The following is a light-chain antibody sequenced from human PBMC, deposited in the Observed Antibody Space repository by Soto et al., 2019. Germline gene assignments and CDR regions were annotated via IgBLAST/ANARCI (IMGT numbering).Light chain of an antibody. CDR1: SSDVGAYNF. CDR3: SAYTGSRTYV. V-gene: IGLV2-14*03. Sequence: QSALTQHASVSGSPGQSITISCTGTSSDVGAYNFVSWHQQHPGKAPKLMIYNVYDRPSWISYRFSGSKSGNTASLTISGLQGEDEADYYCSAYTGSRTYVFGTGTKLTVL. CDR2: NVY. J-gene: IGLJ1*01.